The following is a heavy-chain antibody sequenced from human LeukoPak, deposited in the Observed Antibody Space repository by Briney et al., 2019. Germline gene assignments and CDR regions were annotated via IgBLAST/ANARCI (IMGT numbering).Heavy chain of an antibody. CDR2: ISYDGSNK. J-gene: IGHJ4*02. CDR1: GFTFSNYW. CDR3: ASSLGLPFDY. D-gene: IGHD2-21*01. Sequence: PGGSLRLSCVGSGFTFSNYWMSWVRQAPGKGLEWVAVISYDGSNKYYADSVKGRFTISRDNSKNTLYLQMNSLRAEDTAVYYCASSLGLPFDYWGQGTLVTVSS. V-gene: IGHV3-30*03.